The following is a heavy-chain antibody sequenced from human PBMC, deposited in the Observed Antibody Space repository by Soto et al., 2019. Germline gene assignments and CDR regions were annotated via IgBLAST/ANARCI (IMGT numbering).Heavy chain of an antibody. V-gene: IGHV3-23*01. J-gene: IGHJ4*02. D-gene: IGHD5-12*01. CDR3: AKAVATLSDFDS. Sequence: PGGSLRLSCAASGFTFGNYAVGWVRQAPGKGLDCVSVISGSGTTTYYADSVKGRFTISRDNSENTLYLQMNSLRAEDTAVYYCAKAVATLSDFDSWGQGTLVTVSS. CDR1: GFTFGNYA. CDR2: ISGSGTTT.